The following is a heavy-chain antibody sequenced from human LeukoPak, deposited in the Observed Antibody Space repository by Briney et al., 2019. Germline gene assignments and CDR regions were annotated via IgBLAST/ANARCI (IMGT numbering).Heavy chain of an antibody. CDR3: ARDQNWAIDS. CDR2: IYHTGST. CDR1: GYSLSSGYY. Sequence: DPSETLSLTCTVSGYSLSSGYYWGWIRQPPGKGLEWIGSIYHTGSTYYNSSLKSRVTISVDTSKNQFSLKLSSVTAADTAVYYCARDQNWAIDSWGQGTLVTVSS. V-gene: IGHV4-38-2*02. J-gene: IGHJ4*02. D-gene: IGHD7-27*01.